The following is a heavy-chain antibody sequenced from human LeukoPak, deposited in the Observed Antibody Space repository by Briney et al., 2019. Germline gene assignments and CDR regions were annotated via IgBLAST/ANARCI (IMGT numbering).Heavy chain of an antibody. D-gene: IGHD5-12*01. V-gene: IGHV4-34*01. CDR3: ARERRGYGENYYYYMDV. CDR2: INHSGST. CDR1: GGSLGGYS. Sequence: SETLSLTCAVYGGSLGGYSWSWIRQPPGKGLEWIGEINHSGSTNYNPSLKSRVTISVDTSKNQFSLRLSSVTAADTAVYYCARERRGYGENYYYYMDVWGKGTTVTISS. J-gene: IGHJ6*03.